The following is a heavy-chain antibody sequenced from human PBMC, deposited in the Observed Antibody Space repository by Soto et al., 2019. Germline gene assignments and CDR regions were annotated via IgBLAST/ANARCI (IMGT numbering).Heavy chain of an antibody. D-gene: IGHD3-10*01. CDR3: AKHSKRAPFRGVIKHYYYMDV. CDR2: ISGSGGST. CDR1: GFTFSSYA. J-gene: IGHJ6*03. Sequence: GGSLRLSCAASGFTFSSYAMSWVRQAPGKGLEWVSAISGSGGSTYYADSVKGRFTISRDNSKSTLYLQMNSLRAEDTAVYYCAKHSKRAPFRGVIKHYYYMDVWGKGTTVTVSS. V-gene: IGHV3-23*01.